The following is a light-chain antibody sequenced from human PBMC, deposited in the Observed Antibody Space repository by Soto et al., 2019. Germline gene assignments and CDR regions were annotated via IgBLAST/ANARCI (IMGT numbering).Light chain of an antibody. J-gene: IGKJ1*01. V-gene: IGKV3-20*01. CDR2: GAS. CDR3: QQYGSSGT. CDR1: QDIKSH. Sequence: EIVMTQSPATLSVSPGERATLSCRASQDIKSHLAWYQQKPGQAPRLLIYGASNRATGIPDRFSGSGSGTDFTLTISRLEPEDFAVYYCQQYGSSGTFGQGTKVDIK.